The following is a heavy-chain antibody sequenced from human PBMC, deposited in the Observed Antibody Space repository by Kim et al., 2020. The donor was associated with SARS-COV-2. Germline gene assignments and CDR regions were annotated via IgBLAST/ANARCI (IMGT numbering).Heavy chain of an antibody. D-gene: IGHD2-2*01. J-gene: IGHJ5*02. CDR2: FDPEDGET. Sequence: ASVKVSCKVSGYTLTELSMHWVRQAPGKGLEWMGGFDPEDGETIYAQKFQGRVTMTEDTSTDTAYMELSSLRSEDTAVYYCATSRWRYCSSTSCAAPERGDWFDPWGQGTLVTVSS. CDR1: GYTLTELS. CDR3: ATSRWRYCSSTSCAAPERGDWFDP. V-gene: IGHV1-24*01.